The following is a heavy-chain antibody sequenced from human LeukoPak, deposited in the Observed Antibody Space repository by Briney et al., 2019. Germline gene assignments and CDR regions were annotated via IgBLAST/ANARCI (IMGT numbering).Heavy chain of an antibody. CDR3: ARRGRSGYYY. Sequence: SETLSLTCTVSGGSISSSSYYWGWIRQPPGKGLEWIGSIYYSGSTYYNPSLKSRVTISVDTSKNQFSLKLTSVTAADTAVYYCARRGRSGYYYWGQGTLVTVSS. CDR1: GGSISSSSYY. D-gene: IGHD3-3*01. J-gene: IGHJ4*02. V-gene: IGHV4-39*01. CDR2: IYYSGST.